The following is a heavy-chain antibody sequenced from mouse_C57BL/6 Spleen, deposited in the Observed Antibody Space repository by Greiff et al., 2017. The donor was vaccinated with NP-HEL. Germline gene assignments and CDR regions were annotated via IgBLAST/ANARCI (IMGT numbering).Heavy chain of an antibody. V-gene: IGHV2-9-1*01. CDR3: ARDAYYSKPYAMDY. CDR2: IWTGGGT. CDR1: GFSLTSYA. J-gene: IGHJ4*01. D-gene: IGHD2-5*01. Sequence: VHLVESGPGLVAPSQSLSITCTVSGFSLTSYAISWVRQPPGKGLEWLGVIWTGGGTNYNSALKSRLSISKDNSKSQVFLKMNSLQTDDTARYYCARDAYYSKPYAMDYWGQGTSVTVSS.